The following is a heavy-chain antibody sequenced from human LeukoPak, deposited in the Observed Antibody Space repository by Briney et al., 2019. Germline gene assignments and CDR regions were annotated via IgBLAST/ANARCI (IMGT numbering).Heavy chain of an antibody. Sequence: ASVKVSCKASRYTFTNYYMHWVRQAPGQGLEWMGIINPSGGSTAYAQKFKGRVTVTRDTSTSTVYMELSSLRYEDTAVYYCARDQLGSSGWYAVDYWGQGTLVTVSS. CDR2: INPSGGST. D-gene: IGHD6-19*01. CDR3: ARDQLGSSGWYAVDY. V-gene: IGHV1-46*01. CDR1: RYTFTNYY. J-gene: IGHJ4*02.